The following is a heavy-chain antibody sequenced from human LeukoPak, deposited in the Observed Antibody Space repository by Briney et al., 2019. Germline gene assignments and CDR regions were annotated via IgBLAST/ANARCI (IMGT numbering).Heavy chain of an antibody. Sequence: GGSLRLSCAASGFTFSSYSMNWVRQAPGKGLEWVSSNSSSSSYIYYADSVKGRFTISRDNAKNSLYLQMNSLRAEDTAVYYCARDEGMIALDYWGQGTLVTVSS. J-gene: IGHJ4*02. CDR2: NSSSSSYI. CDR3: ARDEGMIALDY. CDR1: GFTFSSYS. D-gene: IGHD3-22*01. V-gene: IGHV3-21*01.